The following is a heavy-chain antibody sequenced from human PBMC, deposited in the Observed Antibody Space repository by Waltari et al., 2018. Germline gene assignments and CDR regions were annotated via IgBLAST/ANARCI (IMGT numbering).Heavy chain of an antibody. CDR2: IYYTGST. J-gene: IGHJ4*02. V-gene: IGHV4-59*01. CDR3: ARAYYASGTFYNYYFDY. D-gene: IGHD3-10*01. CDR1: GGSLSNYY. Sequence: QVQLQESGPGLVKPSETLSLTCTVSGGSLSNYYWIWIRQPPGKGLEWIGFIYYTGSTNDNPSLKSRVTISLDTSKNQFSLKMSSVTAADTAVYHCARAYYASGTFYNYYFDYWGQGALVTVSS.